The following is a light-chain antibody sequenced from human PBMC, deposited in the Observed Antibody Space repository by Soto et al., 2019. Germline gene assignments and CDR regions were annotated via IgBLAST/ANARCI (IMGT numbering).Light chain of an antibody. CDR1: SGHSSYI. V-gene: IGLV4-60*03. CDR3: ETWDSNTVV. J-gene: IGLJ2*01. Sequence: QSVLTQSSSASASLGSSVKLTCTLSSGHSSYIIAWHQQQPGKAPRYLMKLEGSGSYNKGSGVPDRFSDSSSGADRYLTISNLQSEDEADYYCETWDSNTVVFGGGTQLTVL. CDR2: LEGSGSY.